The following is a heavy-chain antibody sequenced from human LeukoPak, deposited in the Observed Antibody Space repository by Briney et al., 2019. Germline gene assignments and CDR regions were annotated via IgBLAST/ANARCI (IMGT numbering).Heavy chain of an antibody. CDR3: ATTKQARRYFDY. D-gene: IGHD1-1*01. CDR2: ISGSGGST. J-gene: IGHJ4*02. V-gene: IGHV3-23*01. Sequence: GGSLRLSCAASGFTFSSYAMSWVRQAPGKGLEWVSAISGSGGSTYYADSVKGRFTISRDNSKNTPYLQMNTLRAEDTAVYYCATTKQARRYFDYWGQGTLVTVSS. CDR1: GFTFSSYA.